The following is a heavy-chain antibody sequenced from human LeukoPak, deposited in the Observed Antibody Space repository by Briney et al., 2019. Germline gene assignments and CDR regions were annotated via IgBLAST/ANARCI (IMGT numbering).Heavy chain of an antibody. D-gene: IGHD2-2*01. CDR2: ISGSGGST. V-gene: IGHV3-23*01. Sequence: QPGGSLRLSCAASGFTFSSYAMSWVRQAPGKGLEWVSAISGSGGSTYYADSVKGRFTISRDNAKNSLYLQLDNLRAEDTAIYYCARGLLGDCSISNCPRNGMDVWGTGTTVTVSS. CDR3: ARGLLGDCSISNCPRNGMDV. J-gene: IGHJ6*04. CDR1: GFTFSSYA.